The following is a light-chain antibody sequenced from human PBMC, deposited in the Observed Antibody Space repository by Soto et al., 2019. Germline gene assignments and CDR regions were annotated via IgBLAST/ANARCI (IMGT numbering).Light chain of an antibody. J-gene: IGKJ5*01. CDR1: QSVYNY. Sequence: EIVMTQSPVNLSMSPGERATLSCGASQSVYNYLAWYQQKPGQAPRLLISGASTRATGIPARFSGSGSGTEFTLTISSLQSEDFAFYYCQQYNNWPPTFGQGTRLEI. CDR3: QQYNNWPPT. CDR2: GAS. V-gene: IGKV3-15*01.